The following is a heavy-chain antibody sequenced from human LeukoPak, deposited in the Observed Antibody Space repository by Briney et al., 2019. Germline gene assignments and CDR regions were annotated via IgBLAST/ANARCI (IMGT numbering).Heavy chain of an antibody. D-gene: IGHD3-10*01. V-gene: IGHV4-59*01. Sequence: SETLSLTCTVSGGSISSYYWSWIRQPPGKGLEWVGYIYYSGSTNYNPSLRSRVTISVDTSKNQFSLKLSSVTAADTAVYYCAREGLNMVRGVIPKEAWGWFDPWGQGTLVTVSS. CDR2: IYYSGST. CDR1: GGSISSYY. J-gene: IGHJ5*02. CDR3: AREGLNMVRGVIPKEAWGWFDP.